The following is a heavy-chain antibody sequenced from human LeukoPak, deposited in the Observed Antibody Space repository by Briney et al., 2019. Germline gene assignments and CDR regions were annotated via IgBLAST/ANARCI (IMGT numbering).Heavy chain of an antibody. J-gene: IGHJ4*02. CDR2: IWYDGSNK. V-gene: IGHV3-33*01. Sequence: GRSLRLSCAASGFTFSSYGMHWVRQAPGKGLEWVAVIWYDGSNKYYADSVKGRFTISRDNSKNTLYLQMNSLRAEDTAVYYCAREESMITFGGVMEPYFDYWGQGTLVTVSS. D-gene: IGHD3-16*01. CDR1: GFTFSSYG. CDR3: AREESMITFGGVMEPYFDY.